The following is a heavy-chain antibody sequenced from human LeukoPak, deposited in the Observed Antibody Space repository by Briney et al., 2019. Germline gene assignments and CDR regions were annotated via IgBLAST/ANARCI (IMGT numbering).Heavy chain of an antibody. D-gene: IGHD6-19*01. Sequence: PSETLSLTCTVFGGSMSNYYWSWIRQLAGKGLEWIGRIYSSGSINYNPSLKSRVTMSVDTSKNQFSLKVSSVTAADTAIYYCARDLAGDLGYWGQGTLVTVSP. V-gene: IGHV4-4*07. CDR1: GGSMSNYY. CDR3: ARDLAGDLGY. J-gene: IGHJ4*02. CDR2: IYSSGSI.